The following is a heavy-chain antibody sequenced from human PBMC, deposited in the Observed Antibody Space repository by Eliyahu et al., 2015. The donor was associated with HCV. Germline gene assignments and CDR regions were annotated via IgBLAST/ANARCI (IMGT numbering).Heavy chain of an antibody. CDR3: ARGGPEGSDIVVVVAATGNNWFDP. D-gene: IGHD2-15*01. V-gene: IGHV4-34*01. CDR2: INHSGST. J-gene: IGHJ5*02. Sequence: QVQLQQWGAGLLKPSETXSLTCAVYGGSFSGYYWSWIRQPPGXGLEWIGEINHSGSTNYNPSLKSRVTISVDTSKNQFSLKLSSVTAADTAVYYCARGGPEGSDIVVVVAATGNNWFDPWGQGTLVTVSS. CDR1: GGSFSGYY.